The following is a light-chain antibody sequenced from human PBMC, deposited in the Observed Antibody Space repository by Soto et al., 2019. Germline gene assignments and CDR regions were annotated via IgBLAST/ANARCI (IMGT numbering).Light chain of an antibody. J-gene: IGKJ1*01. CDR2: GAY. Sequence: EIVLTQSPGSLSLSPGERVTLSCRASQSLTSTYVAWYQQKLGQAPRLLIFGAYVRATGVPDRFSGSGSGTDFTPTISRLEPEDSAVYFCQQYVDSPWTFGQGTKVEIK. CDR1: QSLTSTY. V-gene: IGKV3-20*01. CDR3: QQYVDSPWT.